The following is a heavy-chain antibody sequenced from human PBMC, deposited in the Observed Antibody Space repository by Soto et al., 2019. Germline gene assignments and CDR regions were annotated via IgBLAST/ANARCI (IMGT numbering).Heavy chain of an antibody. Sequence: EVHLLESGGGLVQPGGSLRLSCAASGFSFNSYAMDWVRRAPGKGLEWVSVISDRGGSTFFADSVKGRFTISRDNSNNVLSRQMDSLRAVDTAIYFCAKGASEYSAWVDPWGQGTLVLVSS. CDR3: AKGASEYSAWVDP. V-gene: IGHV3-23*01. J-gene: IGHJ5*02. D-gene: IGHD5-12*01. CDR2: ISDRGGST. CDR1: GFSFNSYA.